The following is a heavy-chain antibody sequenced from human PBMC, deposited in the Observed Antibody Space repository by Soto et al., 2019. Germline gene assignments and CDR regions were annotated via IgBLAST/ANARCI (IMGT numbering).Heavy chain of an antibody. J-gene: IGHJ4*02. CDR1: GFTISTHG. D-gene: IGHD1-7*01. CDR3: AAATTWNFHFPC. Sequence: QAQLVESGGGVVQPGTSLRLSCAASGFTISTHGMHWARQAPGKGLEWLANIWDDGSNKFYAESVKGRFSISKYNSKNTLYLQMSSLRAEDTAVYYCAAATTWNFHFPCWGQGTQVTVSS. V-gene: IGHV3-33*03. CDR2: IWDDGSNK.